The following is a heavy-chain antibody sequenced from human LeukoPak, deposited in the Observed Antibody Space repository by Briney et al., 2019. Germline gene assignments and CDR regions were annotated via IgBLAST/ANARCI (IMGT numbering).Heavy chain of an antibody. CDR2: IYYSGST. CDR1: GGSISSSSYY. J-gene: IGHJ4*02. V-gene: IGHV4-39*07. Sequence: PSETLSLTCTVSGGSISSSSYYWGWIRQPPGKGLEWIGSIYYSGSTYYNPSLKSRLTISVDTSKNQFSLRLSSVTAADTAVYYCARVDPFRGYYWGQGTLVTVSS. CDR3: ARVDPFRGYY.